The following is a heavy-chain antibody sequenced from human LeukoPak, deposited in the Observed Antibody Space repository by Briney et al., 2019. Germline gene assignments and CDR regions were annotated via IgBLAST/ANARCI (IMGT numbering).Heavy chain of an antibody. CDR1: GFTFSRYW. D-gene: IGHD3-3*01. CDR2: IKSDGKT. CDR3: ARAPSEVGGYYPEYFRH. V-gene: IGHV3-74*01. J-gene: IGHJ1*01. Sequence: PGGSLRLSCEASGFTFSRYWMHWVRPAPGKGLVWVSRIKSDGKTNYADSVKGRFTISSDNAKNTVSLQMNSLRADDTGVYYCARAPSEVGGYYPEYFRHWGQGTLVTVSS.